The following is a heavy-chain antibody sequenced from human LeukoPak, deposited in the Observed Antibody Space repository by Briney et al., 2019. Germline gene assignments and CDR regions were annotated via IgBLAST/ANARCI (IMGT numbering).Heavy chain of an antibody. V-gene: IGHV1-18*01. Sequence: ASVKVSCEASGYTFTSYGISWVRQAPGQGLEWVGWISAYNGNTNYAQKLQGRVTMTTDTATSIAYMELRSLRSDDTAVYYCARDAYYYFGSGSPIRAFDIWGQGTLVTVSS. CDR3: ARDAYYYFGSGSPIRAFDI. J-gene: IGHJ3*02. CDR2: ISAYNGNT. D-gene: IGHD3-10*01. CDR1: GYTFTSYG.